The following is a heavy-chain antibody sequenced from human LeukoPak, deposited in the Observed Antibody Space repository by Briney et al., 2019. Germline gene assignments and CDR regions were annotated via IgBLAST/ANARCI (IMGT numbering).Heavy chain of an antibody. Sequence: GGSLRLSCAASGFTFSTFAMIWVRQPPGKGLEWVSSISPSGGEIHYADSVRGRFTISRDNSKNTLYLQMNSLRAEDTAVYYCAKCILTGYYKGYMDVWGKGTAVTISS. CDR2: ISPSGGEI. D-gene: IGHD3-9*01. CDR1: GFTFSTFA. J-gene: IGHJ6*03. V-gene: IGHV3-23*01. CDR3: AKCILTGYYKGYMDV.